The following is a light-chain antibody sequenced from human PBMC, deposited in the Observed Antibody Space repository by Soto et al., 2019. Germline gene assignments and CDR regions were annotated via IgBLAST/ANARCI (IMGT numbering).Light chain of an antibody. CDR2: QVT. Sequence: QSVLTQAASVSGCPGQSITISCTGTSSDVGIYNYVSWYQQHPGKAPKLMIYQVTNRPSGVSNRFSGSKSGNTASLTISGLQAEDEADYYCSSYTGSTNYVFGTGTKVTVL. V-gene: IGLV2-14*01. CDR3: SSYTGSTNYV. J-gene: IGLJ1*01. CDR1: SSDVGIYNY.